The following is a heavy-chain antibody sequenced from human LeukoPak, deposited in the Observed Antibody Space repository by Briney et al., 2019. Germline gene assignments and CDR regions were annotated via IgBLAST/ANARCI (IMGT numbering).Heavy chain of an antibody. CDR2: IYYSGST. V-gene: IGHV4-59*01. CDR1: GDSISTYY. D-gene: IGHD3-22*01. J-gene: IGHJ4*02. CDR3: ARDYDSSGYYWS. Sequence: SETLSLTCTVSGDSISTYYWSWIRQPPGKGLECIGYIYYSGSTNYNPSLKSRVTFSVDTSKNQFSLKLNSVTAADTAVYYCARDYDSSGYYWSWGQGTLVTVSS.